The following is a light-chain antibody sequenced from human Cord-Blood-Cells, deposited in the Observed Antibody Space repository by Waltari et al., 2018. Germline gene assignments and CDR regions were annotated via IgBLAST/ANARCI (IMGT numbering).Light chain of an antibody. CDR1: SSDVVGYNY. CDR3: CSYAGSYTWV. V-gene: IGLV2-11*02. CDR2: DVS. J-gene: IGLJ3*02. Sequence: QSALTQPRSVSGSPGQSVTIPCPGTSSDVVGYNYVSWYQQLPGTAPTLMIYDVSKRPSGVPDRFSGSKSGHTASLTISGLQAEDEADYYCCSYAGSYTWVFGGGTKLTVL.